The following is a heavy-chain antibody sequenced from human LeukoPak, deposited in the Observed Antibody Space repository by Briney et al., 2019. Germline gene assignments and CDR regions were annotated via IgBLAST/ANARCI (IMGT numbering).Heavy chain of an antibody. CDR3: AREMGQNYDFWSGYYANDY. CDR2: ISAYNGNT. Sequence: ASVKVSCKASGYTFTSYGISWVRQAPGQGLEWMGWISAYNGNTNYAQKLQGRVTMTTDTSTSTAYMELRSLRSDDTAVYYCAREMGQNYDFWSGYYANDYWGQGTLVTVSS. D-gene: IGHD3-3*01. J-gene: IGHJ4*02. V-gene: IGHV1-18*01. CDR1: GYTFTSYG.